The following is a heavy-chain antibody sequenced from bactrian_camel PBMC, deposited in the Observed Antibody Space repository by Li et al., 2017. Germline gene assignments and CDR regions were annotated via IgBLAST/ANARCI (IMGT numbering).Heavy chain of an antibody. J-gene: IGHJ4*01. Sequence: VQLVESGGGLVQPGESLRLSCAASGFIFRDHYMNWVRQAPGKGLEWVSSIYTGTLYTAVGRTYSADSVKGRFTISRDNAKNTVSLQMNSLKPEDTARYYCTAAWMVVAGTCNRWGQGTQVTVS. D-gene: IGHD6*01. CDR3: TAAWMVVAGTCNR. CDR2: IYTGTLYTAVGRT. CDR1: GFIFRDHY. V-gene: IGHV3S40*01.